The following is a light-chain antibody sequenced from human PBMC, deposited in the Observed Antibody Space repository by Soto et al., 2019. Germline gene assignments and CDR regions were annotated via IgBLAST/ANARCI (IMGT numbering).Light chain of an antibody. CDR1: SSDVGGYNY. Sequence: QSALTQPASVSGSPGQSITISCTGTSSDVGGYNYVSWYQQHPGKAPKLMIYEVSNRPSGVSNRFSGSKSGNTASLTISGLQAEDEDDYYCTSYTSSITDVFGTGTKVTVL. J-gene: IGLJ1*01. CDR3: TSYTSSITDV. CDR2: EVS. V-gene: IGLV2-14*01.